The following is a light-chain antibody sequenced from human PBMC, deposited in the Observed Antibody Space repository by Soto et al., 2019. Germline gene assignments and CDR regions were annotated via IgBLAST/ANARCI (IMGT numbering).Light chain of an antibody. Sequence: DIVLTQSPDSLAVSLGERATINCKSSQSILYSPNNKNYLAWYQQKPGQPPKLLISWASTRESGVPDRFSGSGSGTDFTLTISSLQAEDVAVYYCQQYHNTPMYTFGQGTKLEIK. J-gene: IGKJ2*01. CDR3: QQYHNTPMYT. CDR1: QSILYSPNNKNY. V-gene: IGKV4-1*01. CDR2: WAS.